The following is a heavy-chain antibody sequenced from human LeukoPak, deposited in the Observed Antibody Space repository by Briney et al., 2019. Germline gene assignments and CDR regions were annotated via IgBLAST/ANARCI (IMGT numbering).Heavy chain of an antibody. D-gene: IGHD1-26*01. V-gene: IGHV3-30*18. CDR3: AKDRRELLQRGYYFDY. Sequence: PGGSLRLSCAASGFTFSSYGMHWVRQAPGKGLEWVAVISYDGSNKYYADSVKGRFTISRDNSKNTLYLQMNSLRAEDTAVYYCAKDRRELLQRGYYFDYWGQGTLVTVSS. CDR2: ISYDGSNK. J-gene: IGHJ4*02. CDR1: GFTFSSYG.